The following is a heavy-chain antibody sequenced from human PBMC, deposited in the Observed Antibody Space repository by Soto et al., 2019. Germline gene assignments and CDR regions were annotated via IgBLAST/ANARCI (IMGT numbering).Heavy chain of an antibody. V-gene: IGHV3-30-3*01. D-gene: IGHD2-2*01. CDR3: ARPIVPAIQNHPYYYYGLDV. CDR1: GFTFSNYA. Sequence: QVQLVESGGGVVQPGRSLRLSCAAPGFTFSNYAMHWVRQAPGKGLDWVAVVSFDGSNSYYADSVKGRFTISRDNSKNTLFLQMNSLRPEDTAVYFCARPIVPAIQNHPYYYYGLDVWGQGTTVTVSS. CDR2: VSFDGSNS. J-gene: IGHJ6*02.